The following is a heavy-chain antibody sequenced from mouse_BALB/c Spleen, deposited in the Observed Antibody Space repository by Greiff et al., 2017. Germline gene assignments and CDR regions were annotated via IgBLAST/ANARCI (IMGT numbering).Heavy chain of an antibody. V-gene: IGHV14-3*02. CDR1: GFNIKDNY. CDR2: IDPANGNT. J-gene: IGHJ4*01. D-gene: IGHD2-2*01. Sequence: EVQLQQSGPELVKPGASVKLSCTASGFNIKDNYMHWVKQRPEQGLEWIGRIDPANGNTKYDPKFQGKATITADTSSNTAYLQLSSLTSEDTAVYYCARIYKGYVEYAMDYWGQGTSVTVSS. CDR3: ARIYKGYVEYAMDY.